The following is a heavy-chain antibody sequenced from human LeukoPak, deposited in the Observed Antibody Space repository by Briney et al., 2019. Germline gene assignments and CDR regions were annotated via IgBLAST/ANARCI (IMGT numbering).Heavy chain of an antibody. CDR1: GGSISSSSYY. V-gene: IGHV4-39*01. Sequence: SETLSLTCTVSGGSISSSSYYWGWIRQPPGKGLEWVGSIYYSGSTYYNPSLNSPVTISVDTSKNQFSLKLSSVTAADTALYYCARHTMIVVVTIDYWGQGTLVTVSS. D-gene: IGHD3-22*01. CDR3: ARHTMIVVVTIDY. CDR2: IYYSGST. J-gene: IGHJ4*02.